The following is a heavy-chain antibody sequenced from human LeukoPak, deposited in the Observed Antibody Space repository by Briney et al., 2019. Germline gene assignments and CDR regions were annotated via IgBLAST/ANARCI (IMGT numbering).Heavy chain of an antibody. CDR1: GFTFSSYG. CDR3: ALGDPLDY. V-gene: IGHV3-30*03. CDR2: ISYDGSNK. Sequence: GGSLRLSCAASGFTFSSYGMHWVRQAPGKGLEWVAVISYDGSNKYYAGSVKGRFTISRDNSKNTLYLQMNSLRAEDTAVYYCALGDPLDYWGQGTLVTVSS. J-gene: IGHJ4*02. D-gene: IGHD4-17*01.